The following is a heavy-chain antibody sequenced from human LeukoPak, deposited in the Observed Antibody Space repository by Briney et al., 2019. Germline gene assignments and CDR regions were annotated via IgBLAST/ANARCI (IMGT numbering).Heavy chain of an antibody. J-gene: IGHJ4*02. Sequence: GGSLRLSCAASGFTFNNYGMSWVRQAPGKGLEWVSFISGNGGRTDYAESVKGRFTISRDNSKKMVYLQMNSLRAEDTAVYYCAKDGGLWVSAHWGDSWGRGTLVTVSS. D-gene: IGHD7-27*01. CDR1: GFTFNNYG. CDR2: ISGNGGRT. V-gene: IGHV3-23*01. CDR3: AKDGGLWVSAHWGDS.